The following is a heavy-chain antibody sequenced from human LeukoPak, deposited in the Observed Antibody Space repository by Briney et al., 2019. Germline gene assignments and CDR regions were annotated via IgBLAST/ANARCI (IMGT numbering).Heavy chain of an antibody. CDR1: GFTFSDYY. CDR3: ARGSRYCSGGSCYYYYGMDV. V-gene: IGHV3-11*01. D-gene: IGHD2-15*01. Sequence: GGSLRLSCAASGFTFSDYYMSWIRQAPGKGLEWVSYISSSGSTIYYADSVKGRFTISRDNAKNSLYLQMNSLRAEDTAVYYCARGSRYCSGGSCYYYYGMDVWGQGTTVNVSS. J-gene: IGHJ6*02. CDR2: ISSSGSTI.